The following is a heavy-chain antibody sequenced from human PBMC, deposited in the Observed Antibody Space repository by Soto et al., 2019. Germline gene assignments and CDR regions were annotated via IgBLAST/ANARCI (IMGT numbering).Heavy chain of an antibody. CDR1: GYNFTNYA. CDR3: ARGRCGPCYGVRCYHRGATYYMDV. J-gene: IGHJ6*03. CDR2: VNAGNGDT. V-gene: IGHV1-3*01. Sequence: QVQLVQSGAEVKEPGASVKVSCKTSGYNFTNYALHWVRQAPGQRLEWMGWVNAGNGDTKYSQKFQGRVTITRDTTASTAYMQLRSLRSADSALYFCARGRCGPCYGVRCYHRGATYYMDVWGEGTTDTVSS. D-gene: IGHD2-15*01.